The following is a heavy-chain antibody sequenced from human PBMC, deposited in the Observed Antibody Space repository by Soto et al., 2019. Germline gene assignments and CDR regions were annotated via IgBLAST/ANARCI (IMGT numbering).Heavy chain of an antibody. J-gene: IGHJ4*02. CDR3: ARGGAVAGWDFSDS. CDR1: GYIFTSYD. Sequence: QVQLVQSGAEVKKPGASVKVSCKASGYIFTSYDMNWVRQAPGQGLEWLGWMNPSNGNTGYAQKLQGRVIMTRDASISKAYMELSSLRSDDTAVYFCARGGAVAGWDFSDSWGQGTLVIVSS. D-gene: IGHD6-19*01. V-gene: IGHV1-8*01. CDR2: MNPSNGNT.